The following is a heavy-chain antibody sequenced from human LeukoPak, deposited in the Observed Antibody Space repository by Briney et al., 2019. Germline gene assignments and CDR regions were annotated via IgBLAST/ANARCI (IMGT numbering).Heavy chain of an antibody. V-gene: IGHV3-23*01. D-gene: IGHD2-8*02. J-gene: IGHJ4*02. Sequence: PGGSLRLSCVASGFTFSTFATIWVRQPPGKGLEWVSSIFPSGGEIHYADSVRGRFTISRDNSKSTLSLQMNSLRVEDTAIYYCATYRQVLLPFESWGQGTLVTVSS. CDR2: IFPSGGEI. CDR3: ATYRQVLLPFES. CDR1: GFTFSTFA.